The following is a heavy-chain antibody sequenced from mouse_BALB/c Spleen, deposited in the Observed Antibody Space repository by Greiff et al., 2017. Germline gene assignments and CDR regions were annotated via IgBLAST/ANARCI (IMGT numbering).Heavy chain of an antibody. CDR1: GFTFSSYA. J-gene: IGHJ4*01. V-gene: IGHV5-9-4*01. CDR2: ISSGGSYT. D-gene: IGHD2-2*01. Sequence: EVHLVESGGGLVKPGGSLKLSCAASGFTFSSYAMSWVRQSPEKRLEWVAEISSGGSYTYYPDTVTGRFTISRDNAKNTLYLEMSSLRSEDTAMYYCARDNYYGYDYYAMDYWGQGTSVTVSS. CDR3: ARDNYYGYDYYAMDY.